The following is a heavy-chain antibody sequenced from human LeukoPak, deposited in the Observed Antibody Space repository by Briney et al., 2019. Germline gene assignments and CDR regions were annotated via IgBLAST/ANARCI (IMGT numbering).Heavy chain of an antibody. CDR3: AKVLRETGTTDY. D-gene: IGHD1-7*01. Sequence: GGSLRLSCAASGFTFSSYAMSWVRQAPGKGLEWVAVISYDGSNKYYADSVEGRFTISRDNSKNTLYLQMNSLRAEDTAVYYCAKVLRETGTTDYWGHGTLVTVFS. V-gene: IGHV3-30*04. CDR2: ISYDGSNK. CDR1: GFTFSSYA. J-gene: IGHJ4*01.